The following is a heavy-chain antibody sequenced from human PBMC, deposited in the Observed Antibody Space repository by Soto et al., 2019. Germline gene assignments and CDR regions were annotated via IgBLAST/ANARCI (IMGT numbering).Heavy chain of an antibody. Sequence: SETLSLTCAVYGGSFSGYYWSWIRQPPGKGLEWIGEINHSGSTNYNPSLKSRVTISVDTSKNQFSLKLSSVTAADTAVYYCARGPLSITIFGVARTSDYYYGMDVWGQGTTVTVSS. D-gene: IGHD3-3*01. V-gene: IGHV4-34*01. CDR1: GGSFSGYY. CDR3: ARGPLSITIFGVARTSDYYYGMDV. CDR2: INHSGST. J-gene: IGHJ6*02.